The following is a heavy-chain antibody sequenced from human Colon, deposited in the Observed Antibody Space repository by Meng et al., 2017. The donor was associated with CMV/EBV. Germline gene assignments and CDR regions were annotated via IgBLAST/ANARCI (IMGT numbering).Heavy chain of an antibody. J-gene: IGHJ4*02. D-gene: IGHD3-3*01. V-gene: IGHV1-2*02. CDR2: INPVTGDT. Sequence: QVQLGQSGVEVKEPGASVKVSCKTSGYTFNGYFMHWVRQAPGQGLEWMGWINPVTGDTSYAQKFQVRVTMTRDTSISTAYMERSSLRSDDTAVYYCATFGGDFDYWGQGTLVTVSS. CDR1: GYTFNGYF. CDR3: ATFGGDFDY.